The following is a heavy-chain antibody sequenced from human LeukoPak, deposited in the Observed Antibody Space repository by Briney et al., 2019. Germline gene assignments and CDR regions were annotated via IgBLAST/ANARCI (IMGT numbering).Heavy chain of an antibody. CDR2: ISGSGGST. CDR1: GFTFSSYA. Sequence: GGSLRLSCAASGFTFSSYAMSWVRQAPGKGLEWVSAISGSGGSTYYADSVKGRFTISRDNSKNTLYLQMNSLRAEDTAVYYCAKGVEKVVDQPYYYDSSGSDAFDIWGQGTMVTVSS. CDR3: AKGVEKVVDQPYYYDSSGSDAFDI. J-gene: IGHJ3*02. V-gene: IGHV3-23*01. D-gene: IGHD3-22*01.